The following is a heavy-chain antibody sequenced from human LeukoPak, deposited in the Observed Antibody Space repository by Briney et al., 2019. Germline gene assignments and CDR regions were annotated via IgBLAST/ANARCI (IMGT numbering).Heavy chain of an antibody. V-gene: IGHV3-74*01. J-gene: IGHJ4*02. D-gene: IGHD6-13*01. CDR1: GSTFSSYW. Sequence: PGGSLRLSCAASGSTFSSYWMHWVRQAPGKGLVWVSRINTDGSITTYADSVTGRFTISRDNAKNTLYLQMNSLRAEDTAMYYCARGRSSNWFDYWGQGTLVSVSS. CDR3: ARGRSSNWFDY. CDR2: INTDGSIT.